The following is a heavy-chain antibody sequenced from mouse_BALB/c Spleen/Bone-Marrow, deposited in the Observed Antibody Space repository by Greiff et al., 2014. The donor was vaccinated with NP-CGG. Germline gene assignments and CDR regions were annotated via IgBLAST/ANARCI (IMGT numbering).Heavy chain of an antibody. CDR3: ARVRNWADY. V-gene: IGHV1-80*01. CDR1: GYAFSSYW. CDR2: IYPGDGDT. J-gene: IGHJ2*01. D-gene: IGHD4-1*01. Sequence: QVQLKESGAELVRPGSSVKISCKASGYAFSSYWMNWVKQRPGQGLEWIGQIYPGDGDTNYNGKFKGKATLTADKSSSTAYMQLSSLTSEDSAVYFCARVRNWADYWGQGTTHTVSS.